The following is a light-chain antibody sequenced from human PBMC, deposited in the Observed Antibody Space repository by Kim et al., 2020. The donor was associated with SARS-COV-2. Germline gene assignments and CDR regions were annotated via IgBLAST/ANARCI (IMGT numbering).Light chain of an antibody. CDR1: KLGDKY. CDR3: QAWDSSTV. Sequence: VSVSPGQTATITCSGDKLGDKYVCWYQQKPGQSPLLVIYQDTKRPSGIPERFSGSTSGNTATLTISGTQAMDEADYYCQAWDSSTVFGAGTQLTVL. J-gene: IGLJ2*01. V-gene: IGLV3-1*01. CDR2: QDT.